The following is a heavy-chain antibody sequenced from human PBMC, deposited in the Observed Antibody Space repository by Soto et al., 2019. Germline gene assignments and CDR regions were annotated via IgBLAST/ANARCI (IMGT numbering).Heavy chain of an antibody. CDR3: ARESEDLTSNFDY. V-gene: IGHV3-21*06. CDR2: ISSTTNYI. CDR1: GFTFTRYS. Sequence: GGSLRLSCAASGFTFTRYSMNWVRRAPGKGLEWVSSISSTTNYIYYGDSMKGRFTISRDNAKNSLYLEMNSLRAEDTAAYYCARESEDLTSNFDYWGQGTLVTVSS. J-gene: IGHJ4*02.